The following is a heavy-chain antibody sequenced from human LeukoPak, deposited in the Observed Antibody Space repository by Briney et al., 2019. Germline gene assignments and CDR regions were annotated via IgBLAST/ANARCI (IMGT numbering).Heavy chain of an antibody. V-gene: IGHV3-11*06. Sequence: GGSLRLSCAASGFTFSDYYMSWIRQAPGKGLEWVSSISSSSSYIYYADSVKGRFTISRDNAKNSLYLQMNSLRAEDTAVYYCARDRWRHSSGWYEGYYYYMDVWGKGTTVTVSS. CDR1: GFTFSDYY. CDR2: ISSSSSYI. D-gene: IGHD6-19*01. CDR3: ARDRWRHSSGWYEGYYYYMDV. J-gene: IGHJ6*03.